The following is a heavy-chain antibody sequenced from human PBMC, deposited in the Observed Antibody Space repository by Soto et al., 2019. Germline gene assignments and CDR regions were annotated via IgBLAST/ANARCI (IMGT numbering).Heavy chain of an antibody. CDR3: ARDPLGVVVLAAKEGGGFDP. D-gene: IGHD2-2*01. CDR1: GYNFTSYY. Sequence: ASVKVSCKASGYNFTSYYMHWVRQAPGQGLEWMGIINPSAGSTSYAQKFQGRVTMTRDTSTSTVYMELSSRRSEDTAVYYCARDPLGVVVLAAKEGGGFDPWG. V-gene: IGHV1-46*01. J-gene: IGHJ5*02. CDR2: INPSAGST.